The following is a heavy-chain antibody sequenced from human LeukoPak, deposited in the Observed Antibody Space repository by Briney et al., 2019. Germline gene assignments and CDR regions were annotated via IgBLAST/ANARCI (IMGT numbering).Heavy chain of an antibody. CDR3: ARRAAAVGTYYMDV. V-gene: IGHV4-59*01. D-gene: IGHD6-13*01. CDR2: IYYSGGT. CDR1: GDSISDYY. J-gene: IGHJ6*03. Sequence: SETLSLTCTVSGDSISDYYWSWIRQPPGKGLEWIGYIYYSGGTNYNPSLKSRVTIAVDTSKNQFSLKLSSVTAADTAVYYCARRAAAVGTYYMDVWGKGTTVTASS.